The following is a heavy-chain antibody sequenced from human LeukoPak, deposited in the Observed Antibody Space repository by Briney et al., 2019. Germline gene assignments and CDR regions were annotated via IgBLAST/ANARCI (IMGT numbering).Heavy chain of an antibody. D-gene: IGHD2-15*01. J-gene: IGHJ4*02. CDR3: ATSAGVVVVAAYFDY. V-gene: IGHV1-69*02. Sequence: ASVKASGKASGGTFSSYTISWVRQAPGQGLEWMGRIIPILGIANYAQKFQGRVTITADKSTSTAYMELSSLRSEGTAVYYCATSAGVVVVAAYFDYWGQGTLVTVSS. CDR1: GGTFSSYT. CDR2: IIPILGIA.